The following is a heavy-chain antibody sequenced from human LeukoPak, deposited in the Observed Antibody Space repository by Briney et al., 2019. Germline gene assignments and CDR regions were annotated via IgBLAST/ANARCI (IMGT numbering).Heavy chain of an antibody. CDR1: GYTFTGYY. D-gene: IGHD3-10*01. CDR2: INPNSGGT. V-gene: IGHV1-2*02. Sequence: ASVTVSCKASGYTFTGYYMHWVRQAPGQGLEWMGWINPNSGGTNYAQKFQGRVTMTRDTSISTAYMELSRLRSDDTAVYYCARERGSPYYFDYWRQGTLVTVSS. CDR3: ARERGSPYYFDY. J-gene: IGHJ4*02.